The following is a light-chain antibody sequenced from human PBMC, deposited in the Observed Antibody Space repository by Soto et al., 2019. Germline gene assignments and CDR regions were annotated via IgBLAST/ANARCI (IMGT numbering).Light chain of an antibody. Sequence: DIQMTQAPSTLSASLGDRVTITVRASRGISRWLAWYQQKPGKAPKLLICDASTLESGVPSRFSGSGSGTEFTLTISSLQPDDFATYYCQQYNSYSWTFGQGTKVDIK. V-gene: IGKV1-5*01. CDR1: RGISRW. CDR3: QQYNSYSWT. J-gene: IGKJ1*01. CDR2: DAS.